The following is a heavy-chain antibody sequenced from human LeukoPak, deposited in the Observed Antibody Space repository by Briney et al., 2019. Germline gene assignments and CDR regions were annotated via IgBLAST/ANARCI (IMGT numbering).Heavy chain of an antibody. CDR3: ARGRRVAMVRGAPRGYFDL. J-gene: IGHJ2*01. D-gene: IGHD3-10*01. CDR1: GYTFTGYY. Sequence: ASVKVSSKASGYTFTGYYMHWVRQAPGQGLEWMGWINPNSGGTNYAQKFQGWVTMTRDTSISTAYMELSRLRSDDTAVYYCARGRRVAMVRGAPRGYFDLWGRGTLVTVSS. V-gene: IGHV1-2*04. CDR2: INPNSGGT.